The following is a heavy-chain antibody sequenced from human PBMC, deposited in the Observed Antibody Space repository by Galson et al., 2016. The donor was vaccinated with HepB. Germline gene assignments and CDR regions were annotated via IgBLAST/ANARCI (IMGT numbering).Heavy chain of an antibody. J-gene: IGHJ4*02. CDR2: TWSDDKTT. CDR3: AEGEYSTSSRIDY. Sequence: SLRLSCAASGFTFRNYGMHWVRQAPGKGLEWVAVTWSDDKTTYYADSVKGRFTISRDNSKNTLLLQMNSLRAEDTAVYYCAEGEYSTSSRIDYWGQGTLVTVSS. D-gene: IGHD6-6*01. V-gene: IGHV3-33*01. CDR1: GFTFRNYG.